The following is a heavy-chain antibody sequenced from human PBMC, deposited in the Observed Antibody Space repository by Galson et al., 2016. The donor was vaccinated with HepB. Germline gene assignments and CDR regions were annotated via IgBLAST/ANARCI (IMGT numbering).Heavy chain of an antibody. Sequence: SLRLSCAAPGVNGTYTRWDRQAPGTGQERMSDVFPVCGAYYADSVRGRFTTSRDDSWDTVYLQMRSLRPEDTAVYYCARGHYGAFLGQGKLVTVSS. V-gene: IGHV3-53*01. CDR1: GVNGTY. CDR2: VFPVCGA. CDR3: ARGHYGAF. J-gene: IGHJ4*02.